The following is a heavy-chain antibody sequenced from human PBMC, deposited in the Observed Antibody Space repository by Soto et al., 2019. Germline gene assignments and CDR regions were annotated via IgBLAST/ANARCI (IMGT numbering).Heavy chain of an antibody. V-gene: IGHV4-34*01. J-gene: IGHJ4*02. CDR3: ARVGGH. CDR1: GGSFSGYY. CDR2: INHGGST. Sequence: SETLSLTCAVYGGSFSGYYWSWIRQPPGKGLEWIGEINHGGSTNYNPSLKSRVTISVDTSKNQFSLKLSSVTAADTAVYYCARVGGHWGQGTLVTVSS. D-gene: IGHD3-10*01.